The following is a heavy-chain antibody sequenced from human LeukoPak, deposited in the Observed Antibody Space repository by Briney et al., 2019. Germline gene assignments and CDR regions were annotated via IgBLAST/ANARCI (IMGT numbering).Heavy chain of an antibody. CDR2: INANRGGT. V-gene: IGHV1-2*02. J-gene: IGHJ3*01. D-gene: IGHD3-10*01. CDR1: GYTFTGYY. Sequence: ASVKVSCKASGYTFTGYYMHWVRQAPGQGLEWMGWINANRGGTNYAQKFQGRVTMTRDTSISTAYMELSSLRSDDTAVYYCAGDGVKTTKNAFDFWGQGTMVTVSS. CDR3: AGDGVKTTKNAFDF.